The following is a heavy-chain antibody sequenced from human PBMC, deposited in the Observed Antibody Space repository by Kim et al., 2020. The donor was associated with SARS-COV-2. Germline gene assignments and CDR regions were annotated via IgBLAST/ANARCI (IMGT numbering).Heavy chain of an antibody. CDR1: GFTFDDYA. CDR2: ISWNSGGI. V-gene: IGHV3-9*01. CDR3: AKDTGLGVVAAYYFDY. J-gene: IGHJ4*02. Sequence: GGSLRLSCAASGFTFDDYAMHWVRQAPGKGLEWVSGISWNSGGIGYADSVKGRFTISRDNAKNSLYLQMNSLRAEDTALYYCAKDTGLGVVAAYYFDYWGQGTLVTVSS. D-gene: IGHD2-15*01.